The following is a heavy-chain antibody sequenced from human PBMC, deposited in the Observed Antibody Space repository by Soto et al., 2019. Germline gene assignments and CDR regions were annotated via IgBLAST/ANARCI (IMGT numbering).Heavy chain of an antibody. V-gene: IGHV4-39*01. CDR2: IYYSGST. Sequence: PSETLSLTCTVSGGSISSSSYYWGWIRQPPGKGLEWIGSIYYSGSTYYNPSLKSRVTISVDTSKNQFSLKLSSVTAADTAVYYCARPAWATANFRAFDIWGQGTMVTVSS. CDR1: GGSISSSSYY. D-gene: IGHD1-26*01. CDR3: ARPAWATANFRAFDI. J-gene: IGHJ3*02.